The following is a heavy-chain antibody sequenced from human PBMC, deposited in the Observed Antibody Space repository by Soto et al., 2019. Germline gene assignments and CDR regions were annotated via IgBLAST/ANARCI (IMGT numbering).Heavy chain of an antibody. D-gene: IGHD5-12*01. J-gene: IGHJ5*02. CDR3: ATVATNSYNWLDP. Sequence: EVQLVESGGILVQPGGSLRLSCAGSGFTFNTYWMHWVRQAPGKGLVWVSRINSDGTKTSYADSVKGRFTNSRDNAKNTVYLQMNSLRAEDTAVYYCATVATNSYNWLDPWGQGTLVTVSS. V-gene: IGHV3-74*01. CDR1: GFTFNTYW. CDR2: INSDGTKT.